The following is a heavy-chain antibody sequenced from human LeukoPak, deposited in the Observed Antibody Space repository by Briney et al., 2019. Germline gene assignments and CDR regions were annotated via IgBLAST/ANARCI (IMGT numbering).Heavy chain of an antibody. J-gene: IGHJ6*03. CDR1: GFTFTGYA. CDR2: ISGSGGST. CDR3: AKDRQGFGFGEQLDYYYMDV. Sequence: GGSLRLSCAASGFTFTGYAMSWVRQVPGKGLEWVSAISGSGGSTYYADSVKGQFTISRDNSKNTLYLQMNSLRAEDTAVYYCAKDRQGFGFGEQLDYYYMDVWGKGTTVTVSS. D-gene: IGHD3-10*01. V-gene: IGHV3-23*01.